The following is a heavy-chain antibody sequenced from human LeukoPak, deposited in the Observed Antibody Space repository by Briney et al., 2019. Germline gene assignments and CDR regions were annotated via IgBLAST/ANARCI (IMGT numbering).Heavy chain of an antibody. Sequence: SVKVSCKASGGTFSSYAISWVRQAPGQGLEWMGGIIPIFGTANYAQKFQGRVTITADESTSTAYMELSSLRSEDTAVYYCANTIVVVPAAIGWFDPWGQGTLVTVSS. CDR1: GGTFSSYA. J-gene: IGHJ5*02. CDR3: ANTIVVVPAAIGWFDP. CDR2: IIPIFGTA. V-gene: IGHV1-69*13. D-gene: IGHD2-2*01.